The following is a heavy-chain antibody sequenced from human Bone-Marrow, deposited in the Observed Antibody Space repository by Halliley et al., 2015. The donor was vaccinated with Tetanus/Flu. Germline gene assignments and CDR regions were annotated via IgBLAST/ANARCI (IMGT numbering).Heavy chain of an antibody. J-gene: IGHJ6*02. V-gene: IGHV4-59*01. D-gene: IGHD3-3*01. CDR3: ARDGAPHYDFWNGYEHYFGMDV. CDR2: ST. Sequence: STNYNPPLKSRVPISVDTSKTQFSLKLSSVTAADTAVYYCARDGAPHYDFWNGYEHYFGMDVWGQGTTVTVSS.